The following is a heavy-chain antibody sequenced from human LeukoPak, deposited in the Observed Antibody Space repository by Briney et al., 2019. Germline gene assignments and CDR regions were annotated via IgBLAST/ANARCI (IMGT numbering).Heavy chain of an antibody. CDR3: ARLDSLYFYYMDV. V-gene: IGHV4-39*01. CDR2: IYYSGST. D-gene: IGHD3-9*01. CDR1: GGSISSTHYY. Sequence: SETLSLTCTVSGGSISSTHYYWGWLRQPPGKGLEWFGSIYYSGSTYYNPSLKSRVTISVDTSKNQFSLRLSSVTAADTAVYSCARLDSLYFYYMDVWGKGTTVTVSS. J-gene: IGHJ6*03.